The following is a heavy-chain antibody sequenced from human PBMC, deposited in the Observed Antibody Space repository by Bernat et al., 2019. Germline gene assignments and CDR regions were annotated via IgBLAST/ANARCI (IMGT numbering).Heavy chain of an antibody. J-gene: IGHJ4*02. CDR3: AKSWGDYGDYETVDY. CDR2: ISYDGSNQ. CDR1: GFTFSSYG. D-gene: IGHD4-17*01. V-gene: IGHV3-30*18. Sequence: QVQLVESGGGVVQPGRSLRLSCAASGFTFSSYGMHWVRQAPGKGLEWVAVISYDGSNQYYADPVKGRFTISRDNSKNTLYLQMNSLRAEDTAVYYCAKSWGDYGDYETVDYWGQGTLVTVSS.